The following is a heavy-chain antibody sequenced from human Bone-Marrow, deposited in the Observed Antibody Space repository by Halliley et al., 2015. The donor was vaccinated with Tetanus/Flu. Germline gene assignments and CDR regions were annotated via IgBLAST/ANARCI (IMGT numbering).Heavy chain of an antibody. CDR2: LNPNSGDT. CDR1: GYTFTTYD. J-gene: IGHJ5*02. V-gene: IGHV1-8*01. D-gene: IGHD3-10*01. Sequence: QLVQSGAEVKKPGASVKVSCRASGYTFTTYDIKWVRQAPGQGLEWMGWLNPNSGDTGYAQKFQGRVTMTRNTYINTAYMELSSLRFEDTAVYYCARGVVFGSVPDESWGQGTLVTVSS. CDR3: ARGVVFGSVPDES.